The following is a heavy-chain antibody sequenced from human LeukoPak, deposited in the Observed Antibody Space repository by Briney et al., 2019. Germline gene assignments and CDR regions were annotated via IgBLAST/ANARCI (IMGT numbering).Heavy chain of an antibody. V-gene: IGHV1-46*01. D-gene: IGHD5-24*01. CDR2: INPSGGST. CDR3: ARDGVEMATMNY. Sequence: GSSVKVSCKASGGTFSSYAISWVRQAPGQGLEWMGIINPSGGSTSYAQKFQGRVTMTRDMSTSTVYMELSSLRSEDTAVYYCARDGVEMATMNYWGQGTLVTVSS. J-gene: IGHJ4*02. CDR1: GGTFSSYA.